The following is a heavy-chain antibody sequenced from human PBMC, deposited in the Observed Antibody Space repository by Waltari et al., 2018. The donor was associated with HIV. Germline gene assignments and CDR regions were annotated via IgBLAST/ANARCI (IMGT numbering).Heavy chain of an antibody. CDR2: ISSDGRAT. CDR3: ARGVTVATITPFDQ. V-gene: IGHV3-74*01. CDR1: RFTFSSLW. Sequence: ELQLVESGGGLVQPGGSQRLSCEASRFTFSSLWMHWVRTLPGKGLEWVARISSDGRATTYVDSVKGRFTVSRDNAKNTLSLQMNSLRAEDTAVYYCARGVTVATITPFDQWGQGTLVTVSS. D-gene: IGHD5-12*01. J-gene: IGHJ4*02.